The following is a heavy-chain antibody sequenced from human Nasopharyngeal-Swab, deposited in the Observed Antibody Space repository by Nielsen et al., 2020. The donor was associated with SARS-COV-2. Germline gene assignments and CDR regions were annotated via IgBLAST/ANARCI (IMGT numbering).Heavy chain of an antibody. D-gene: IGHD3-10*01. CDR1: GGSFSSYY. Sequence: ASLRLSCAVYGGSFSSYYWSWIRQPPGKGLEWIGEINHSGSTNYNPSLKSRVTISVDTSKNQFSLKLSSVTSAETAVYYCARGPLLWFGVVRKIRARSYYYGMDVWGQGTTVTVSS. V-gene: IGHV4-34*01. CDR3: ARGPLLWFGVVRKIRARSYYYGMDV. J-gene: IGHJ6*02. CDR2: INHSGST.